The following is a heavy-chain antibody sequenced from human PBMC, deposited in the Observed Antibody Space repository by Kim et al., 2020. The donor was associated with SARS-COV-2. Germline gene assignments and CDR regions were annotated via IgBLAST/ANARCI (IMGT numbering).Heavy chain of an antibody. Sequence: GGSLRLSCAASGFTFSSYSMNWVRQAPGKGLEWISYISSSSSTIYYADSVKGRFTISRDNAKNSLYLQMNSLRDEDTAVYYCARDQGNWENSSGWLRYYSYGSDVWGEGATVTVSS. CDR3: ARDQGNWENSSGWLRYYSYGSDV. CDR2: ISSSSSTI. V-gene: IGHV3-48*02. D-gene: IGHD6-19*01. J-gene: IGHJ6*04. CDR1: GFTFSSYS.